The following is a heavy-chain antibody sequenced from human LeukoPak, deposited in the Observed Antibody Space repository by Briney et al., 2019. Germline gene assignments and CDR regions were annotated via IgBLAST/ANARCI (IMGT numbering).Heavy chain of an antibody. Sequence: ASVKVSCKASGYTFTGYYLHWVRQAPGQGLEWMGWINPDSGGTNFAQKFQGRVTMTRDTSISTAYMELSRLRSDDTAVYYCRRDFRDSLDYWGQGTLVTVSS. V-gene: IGHV1-2*02. J-gene: IGHJ4*02. CDR2: INPDSGGT. CDR1: GYTFTGYY. CDR3: RRDFRDSLDY.